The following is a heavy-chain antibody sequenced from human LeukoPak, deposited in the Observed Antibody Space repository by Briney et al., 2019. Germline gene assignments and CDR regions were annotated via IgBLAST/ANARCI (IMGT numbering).Heavy chain of an antibody. D-gene: IGHD6-13*01. V-gene: IGHV4-34*01. Sequence: PSETLSLTCAVYGGSFSGYYWSWIRQPPGKGLEWIGEINHSGSTNYNPSLKSRVTISVDTSKNQFSLKLSSVTAADTAVYYCARRPVGIAAAGTRGWFDPWGQGTLVTVSS. CDR3: ARRPVGIAAAGTRGWFDP. J-gene: IGHJ5*02. CDR2: INHSGST. CDR1: GGSFSGYY.